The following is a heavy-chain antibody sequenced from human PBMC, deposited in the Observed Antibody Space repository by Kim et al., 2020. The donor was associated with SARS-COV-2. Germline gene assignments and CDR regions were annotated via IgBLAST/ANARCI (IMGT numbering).Heavy chain of an antibody. V-gene: IGHV4-59*01. Sequence: NPARRSRVTVSADTSKNQFSLRLSSGTAADTAVYYCAGDRGDVYYYYMDVWGKGTTVTVSS. D-gene: IGHD2-21*02. CDR3: AGDRGDVYYYYMDV. J-gene: IGHJ6*03.